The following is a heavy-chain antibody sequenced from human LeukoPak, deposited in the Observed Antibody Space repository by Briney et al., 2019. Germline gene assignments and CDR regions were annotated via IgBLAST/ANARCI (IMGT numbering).Heavy chain of an antibody. CDR1: GGSLSSSSYY. V-gene: IGHV4-39*07. CDR3: ARYVPLRSGYSYYFDY. CDR2: IYYSGST. J-gene: IGHJ4*02. Sequence: PSETLSLTCTVSGGSLSSSSYYWGWIRQPPGEGLEWIGCIYYSGSTYYNPSLKSRVTISVDTSKNQFSLKLSSVTAADTAVYYCARYVPLRSGYSYYFDYWGQGTLVTVSS. D-gene: IGHD3-22*01.